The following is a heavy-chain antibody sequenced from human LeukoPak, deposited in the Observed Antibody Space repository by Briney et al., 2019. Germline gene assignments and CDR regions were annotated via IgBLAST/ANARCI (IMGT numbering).Heavy chain of an antibody. CDR3: ACYRNGWYFDL. D-gene: IGHD2-2*01. CDR1: GGSISSGGYY. CDR2: IYGSGST. J-gene: IGHJ2*01. V-gene: IGHV4-31*03. Sequence: SQTLSLTCTVSGGSISSGGYYWSWIRQHPGKGLEWIGYIYGSGSTYYNPALKSRFTISGDTSKNQFSLNLSSVTAADTAVYFCACYRNGWYFDLWGRGTQVTVSS.